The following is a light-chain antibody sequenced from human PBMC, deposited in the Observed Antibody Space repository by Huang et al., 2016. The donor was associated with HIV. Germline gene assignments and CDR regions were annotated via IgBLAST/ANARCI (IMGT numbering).Light chain of an antibody. CDR1: QSVNTN. Sequence: VMMSQSPATLAASPGERVTLSCGASQSVNTNLAWYQQKPGHPPRLLIYAASTRATGVPARFAGSGSGTEITLTIDSLQSDDFAVYYCQQYNKWPPEYTFGQGTRLEIK. J-gene: IGKJ2*01. CDR2: AAS. V-gene: IGKV3-15*01. CDR3: QQYNKWPPEYT.